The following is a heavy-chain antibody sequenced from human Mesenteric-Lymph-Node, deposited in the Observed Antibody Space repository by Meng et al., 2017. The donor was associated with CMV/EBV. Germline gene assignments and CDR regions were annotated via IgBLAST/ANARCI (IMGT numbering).Heavy chain of an antibody. CDR2: HYTGDTT. J-gene: IGHJ4*02. V-gene: IGHV3-66*02. D-gene: IGHD1-26*01. CDR1: GINVSGNY. CDR3: ARDQGSGSSNGDGFDY. Sequence: GESLKISCAVSGINVSGNYMSWVRQAPGKGLEWVSVHYTGDTTQYADSVKGRFTISRDNSKNTVHLQMNSLRAEDTAIYYCARDQGSGSSNGDGFDYWGQGTLVTVSS.